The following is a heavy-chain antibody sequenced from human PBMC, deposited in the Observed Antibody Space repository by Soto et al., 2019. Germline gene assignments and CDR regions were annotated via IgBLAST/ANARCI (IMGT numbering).Heavy chain of an antibody. CDR1: GGSISSGDYY. CDR2: IYYSGST. D-gene: IGHD2-21*02. CDR3: ARGIGDYYFDY. J-gene: IGHJ4*02. V-gene: IGHV4-30-4*01. Sequence: SETLSLTCTVSGGSISSGDYYWSWIRQPPGKGLEWIGYIYYSGSTYYNPSLKSRVTISVDTSKNQFSLKLSSVTAADTAVYYCARGIGDYYFDYWGQGTLVTVSS.